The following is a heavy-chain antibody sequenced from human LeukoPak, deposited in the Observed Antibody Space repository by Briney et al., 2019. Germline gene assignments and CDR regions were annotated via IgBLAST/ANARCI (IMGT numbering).Heavy chain of an antibody. CDR1: GGSISSYY. J-gene: IGHJ6*03. CDR2: IYTSGST. CDR3: ARDRRYNWNYGMGYYYYMDV. Sequence: SETLSLTCTVSGGSISSYYWSWIRQPAGKGLEWIGRIYTSGSTNYNPSLKSRVTMSVDTSKNQFSLKLSSVTAAGTAVYYCARDRRYNWNYGMGYYYYMDVWGKGTTVTVSS. V-gene: IGHV4-4*07. D-gene: IGHD1-7*01.